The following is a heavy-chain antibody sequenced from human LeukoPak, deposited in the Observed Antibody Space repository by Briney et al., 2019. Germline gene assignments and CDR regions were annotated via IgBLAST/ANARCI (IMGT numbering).Heavy chain of an antibody. CDR3: ARVDTMVRGAVDY. CDR1: GGSISSGDYY. V-gene: IGHV4-61*08. CDR2: IYYSGST. J-gene: IGHJ4*02. Sequence: PSETLSHTCTVSGGSISSGDYYWSWIRQPPGKGLEWIGYIYYSGSTNYNPSLKSRVTISVDTSKNQFSLKLSSVTAADTAVYYCARVDTMVRGAVDYWGQGTLVTVSS. D-gene: IGHD3-10*01.